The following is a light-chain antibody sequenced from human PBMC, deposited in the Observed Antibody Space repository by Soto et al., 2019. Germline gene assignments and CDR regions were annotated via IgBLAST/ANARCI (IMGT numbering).Light chain of an antibody. J-gene: IGLJ3*02. V-gene: IGLV2-23*01. CDR1: SSDVGTYNL. CDR2: DGT. CDR3: CSYAGSPWV. Sequence: QSVLTQPASVSGSPGQSITISCTGTSSDVGTYNLVSWYQQQPGKAPKLMIYDGTKRPSGVSNRFSGSKSGNTASLTISGLQADDEADYYCCSYAGSPWVFGGGTKLTV.